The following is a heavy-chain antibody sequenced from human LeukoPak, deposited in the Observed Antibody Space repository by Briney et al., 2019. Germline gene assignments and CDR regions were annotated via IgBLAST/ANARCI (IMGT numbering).Heavy chain of an antibody. CDR3: ARGRPHGNDY. CDR1: GFTFGSDW. V-gene: IGHV3-74*01. CDR2: ISGSGGST. D-gene: IGHD4-23*01. J-gene: IGHJ4*02. Sequence: PGGSLRLSCAASGFTFGSDWMIWVRQAPGKGLEWVSAISGSGGSTTYADSVKGRFSISRDNAKNTLYLQMNSLRVEDTAVYYCARGRPHGNDYRGQGTLVTVSS.